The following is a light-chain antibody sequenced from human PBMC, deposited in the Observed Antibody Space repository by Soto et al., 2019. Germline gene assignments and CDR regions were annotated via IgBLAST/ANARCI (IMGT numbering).Light chain of an antibody. CDR1: QSVRTT. J-gene: IGKJ1*01. Sequence: EIVMTQSPATLSVSPGERATLSCRASQSVRTTVAWYQQRPGQAPRLLIYDAFTRATGVPARFSGGGSGTDFTLTVTSLQSEDFGICYCQQYTDGPTTFGQGTKVEIK. CDR3: QQYTDGPTT. CDR2: DAF. V-gene: IGKV3-15*01.